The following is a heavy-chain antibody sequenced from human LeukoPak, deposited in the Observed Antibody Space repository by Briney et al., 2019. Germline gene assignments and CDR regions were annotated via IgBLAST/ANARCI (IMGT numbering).Heavy chain of an antibody. V-gene: IGHV3-53*01. Sequence: YTGGGRYYADSVRGRFTISRDTSKNMVFLQMSSLRVEDTAVYYCARGIDYWGRGTLVTVSS. CDR3: ARGIDY. CDR2: YTGGGR. J-gene: IGHJ4*02.